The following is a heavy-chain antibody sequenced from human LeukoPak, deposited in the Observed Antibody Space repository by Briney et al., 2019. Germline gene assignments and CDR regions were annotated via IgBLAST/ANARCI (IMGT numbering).Heavy chain of an antibody. Sequence: PSETLSLTCTVSGDSISNYYWNWIRQPPGKGLEWIGYIYYSGSTNYNPSLKSRVTILVDTSKKHFSLNLNSVTAADTAVYYCAKDSGRPYYFDYWGQGTLVSVSS. V-gene: IGHV4-59*12. CDR2: IYYSGST. CDR1: GDSISNYY. CDR3: AKDSGRPYYFDY. J-gene: IGHJ4*02. D-gene: IGHD1-26*01.